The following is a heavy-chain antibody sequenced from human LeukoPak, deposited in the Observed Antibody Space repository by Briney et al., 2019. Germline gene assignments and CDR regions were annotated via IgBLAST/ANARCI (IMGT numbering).Heavy chain of an antibody. CDR3: AREPYSSSWYNWFDP. J-gene: IGHJ5*02. Sequence: SETLSLTCTVSGGSISSSSYYWGWIRQPPGKGLEWIGSIYYSGSTYYNPSLKSRVTISVDTSKNQFSLKLSSVTAADTAVYYCAREPYSSSWYNWFDPWGQGTLVSVSS. CDR1: GGSISSSSYY. V-gene: IGHV4-39*07. CDR2: IYYSGST. D-gene: IGHD6-13*01.